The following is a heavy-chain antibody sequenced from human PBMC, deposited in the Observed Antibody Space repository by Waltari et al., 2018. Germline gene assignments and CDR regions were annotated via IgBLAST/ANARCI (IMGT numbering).Heavy chain of an antibody. J-gene: IGHJ4*02. CDR3: ATPFYNWDDPLHS. D-gene: IGHD1-20*01. CDR2: ISVSDDT. CDR1: GIIFKTFA. V-gene: IGHV3-23*01. Sequence: EVQLLESGVDLVQPGGSLRLSCAVSGIIFKTFAISWVRLAPGTGLDWVSAISVSDDTYYADSVKGRFTVSRDTSKNTVYLQMNGLRAEDTAVYYCATPFYNWDDPLHSWGQGTLVAVSS.